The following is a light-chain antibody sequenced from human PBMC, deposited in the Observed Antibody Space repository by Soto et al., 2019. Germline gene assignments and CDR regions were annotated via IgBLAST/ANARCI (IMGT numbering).Light chain of an antibody. J-gene: IGKJ1*01. V-gene: IGKV1-27*01. CDR3: QNYNRAPRT. CDR1: QGISNA. Sequence: DIQMTQSPSSLSASVGDRVTITCRASQGISNALAWYQQKPGKVPKLLIYAASTLESGVPSRFSGRGSGTDFALTISSLQPEDVATYYCQNYNRAPRTFGQGTKVEIK. CDR2: AAS.